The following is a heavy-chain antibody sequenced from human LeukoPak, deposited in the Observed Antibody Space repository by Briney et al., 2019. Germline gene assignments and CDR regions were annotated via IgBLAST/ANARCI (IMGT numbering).Heavy chain of an antibody. Sequence: PSETLSLTCTVSGGSISSSNYYWGWIRQPPGKGLEGIGSIYYRGSTYYNPSLKSRVTISVDTSKNQFSLKLSSVTAADTAVYYCARRGDSYAVFDYWGQGTLVTVSS. D-gene: IGHD5-18*01. CDR3: ARRGDSYAVFDY. CDR2: IYYRGST. V-gene: IGHV4-39*01. CDR1: GGSISSSNYY. J-gene: IGHJ4*02.